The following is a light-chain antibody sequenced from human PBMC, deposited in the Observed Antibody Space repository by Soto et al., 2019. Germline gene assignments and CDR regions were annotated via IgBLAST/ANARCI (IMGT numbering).Light chain of an antibody. CDR3: QAFDNLPSIA. CDR1: KDIKKF. V-gene: IGKV1-33*01. J-gene: IGKJ5*01. CDR2: DAS. Sequence: DIQMTPSPSSLSAAVGDRVTITCQAIKDIKKFLNWYQQKPGKAPKILIHDASTLETGVPSRFSGSGSGTEATFIINSLQPEDFATYCCQAFDNLPSIAFGQGTRLEIK.